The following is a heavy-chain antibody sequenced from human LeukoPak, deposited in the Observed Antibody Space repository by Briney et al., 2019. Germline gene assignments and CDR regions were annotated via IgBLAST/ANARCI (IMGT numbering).Heavy chain of an antibody. D-gene: IGHD3-9*01. Sequence: PSETLSLTCAVYGGSFSGYYWSWIRQPPGKGLEWIGEINHSGSTNYNPSLKSRVTISVDTSKNQFSLKLSSVTAADTAVYYCVSDVLRYFAGNWFDPWGQGTLVIVSS. J-gene: IGHJ5*02. CDR3: VSDVLRYFAGNWFDP. CDR2: INHSGST. CDR1: GGSFSGYY. V-gene: IGHV4-34*01.